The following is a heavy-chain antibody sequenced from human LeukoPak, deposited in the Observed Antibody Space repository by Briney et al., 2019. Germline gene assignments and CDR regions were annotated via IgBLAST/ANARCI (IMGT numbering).Heavy chain of an antibody. V-gene: IGHV1-2*02. Sequence: ASVKVSCKASGYTFTSYDINWVRQATGQGLEWMGWMNPNSGGTNYAQKFQGRVTMTRDTSISTAYMELSRLRSDDTAVYYCARAKRAAADDYWGQGTLVTVSS. J-gene: IGHJ4*02. CDR2: MNPNSGGT. D-gene: IGHD6-13*01. CDR3: ARAKRAAADDY. CDR1: GYTFTSYD.